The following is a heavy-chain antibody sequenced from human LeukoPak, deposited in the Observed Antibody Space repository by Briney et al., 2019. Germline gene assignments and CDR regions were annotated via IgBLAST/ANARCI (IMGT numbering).Heavy chain of an antibody. J-gene: IGHJ4*02. CDR1: GGSISSGGYS. CDR3: ARDGGSGSRHFDY. Sequence: SEALSLTCAVSGGSISSGGYSWSWIRQPPGKGLEWIGYIYHSGSTYYNPSLKSRVTISVDRSKNQFSLKLSSVTAADTAVYYCARDGGSGSRHFDYWGQGTLVTVSS. V-gene: IGHV4-30-2*01. D-gene: IGHD3-10*01. CDR2: IYHSGST.